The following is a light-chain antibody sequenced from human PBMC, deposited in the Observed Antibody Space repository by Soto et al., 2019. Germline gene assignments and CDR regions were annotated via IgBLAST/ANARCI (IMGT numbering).Light chain of an antibody. J-gene: IGKJ1*01. CDR3: QQSYSTPPGT. CDR1: QSISTY. CDR2: ATS. Sequence: DIHMTQYPSSLSASVGDRVTITCRASQSISTYLIWYQQKPGKAPKLLIYATSSLQSGVPSRFSGSGSGTDFTLTISSLQPEDFATYYCQQSYSTPPGTFGQGTKVDIK. V-gene: IGKV1-39*01.